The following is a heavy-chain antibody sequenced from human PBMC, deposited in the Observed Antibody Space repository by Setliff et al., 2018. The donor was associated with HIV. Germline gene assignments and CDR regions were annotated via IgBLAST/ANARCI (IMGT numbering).Heavy chain of an antibody. Sequence: SETLSLTCTVSGGSISSGSHYWTWIRQPAGKGLEWIGHIHTSGSTNYDLSLMSRVTISVDTSKNQFSLKLSSVPAADTAVYYCATSGYSYAFNWFDPWGQGTLVTVSS. CDR3: ATSGYSYAFNWFDP. D-gene: IGHD5-18*01. CDR2: IHTSGST. J-gene: IGHJ5*02. V-gene: IGHV4-61*09. CDR1: GGSISSGSHY.